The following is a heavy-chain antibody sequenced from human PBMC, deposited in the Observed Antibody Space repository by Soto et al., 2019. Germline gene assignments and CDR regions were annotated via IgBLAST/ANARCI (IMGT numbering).Heavy chain of an antibody. V-gene: IGHV3-48*01. CDR3: ALYIPGGRYYGMDV. CDR1: GFTFSSYS. Sequence: GGSLRLSCAASGFTFSSYSMNWVRQAPGKGLEWVSYISSSSSTIYYADSVKGRFTISRDNSGNTLFLQMYSLRAEDTAVYYCALYIPGGRYYGMDVWGQGTTVTVSS. J-gene: IGHJ6*02. CDR2: ISSSSSTI. D-gene: IGHD2-2*01.